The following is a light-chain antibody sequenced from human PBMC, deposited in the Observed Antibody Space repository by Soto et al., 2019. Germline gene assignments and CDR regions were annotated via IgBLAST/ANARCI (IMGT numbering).Light chain of an antibody. CDR1: SSNIGSNT. CDR3: AAWDDSLNGVV. J-gene: IGLJ2*01. CDR2: SNN. V-gene: IGLV1-44*01. Sequence: QLVLTQPPSASGTPGQRVTISCSGSSSNIGSNTVNWYQQLPGTAPKLLIYSNNQRPSGVPGRFSGSKSGTSASLAISGLQSEDEADYYCAAWDDSLNGVVFGGGTKLTVL.